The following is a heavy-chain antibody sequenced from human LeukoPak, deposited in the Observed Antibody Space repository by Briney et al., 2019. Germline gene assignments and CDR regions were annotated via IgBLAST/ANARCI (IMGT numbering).Heavy chain of an antibody. Sequence: SQTLSLTCAISGDSVSSNSAAWNWIRQSPSRGLKWLGRTYYRSKWYNDYAVSVKSRITINPDTSKNQFSLQLNSVTPEDTAVYYCARDRMRGHITYIPRYYFDYWGQGTLVTVSS. D-gene: IGHD1-20*01. J-gene: IGHJ4*02. CDR3: ARDRMRGHITYIPRYYFDY. CDR1: GDSVSSNSAA. V-gene: IGHV6-1*01. CDR2: TYYRSKWYN.